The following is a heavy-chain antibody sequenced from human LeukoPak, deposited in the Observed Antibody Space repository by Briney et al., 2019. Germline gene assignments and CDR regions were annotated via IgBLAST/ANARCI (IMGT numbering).Heavy chain of an antibody. CDR3: ARAMKTFSLATPTGSFDF. Sequence: GGSVRLSYAASGLTFSLYVMNWLRQAPGKGLQCVVAIRRSGGTTYVADYVRDPYTTSRDNAENTLYLAMNSLRVEDTALYYCARAMKTFSLATPTGSFDFWGQGALVTVSS. D-gene: IGHD3-3*02. CDR2: IRRSGGTT. J-gene: IGHJ4*02. V-gene: IGHV3-23*01. CDR1: GLTFSLYV.